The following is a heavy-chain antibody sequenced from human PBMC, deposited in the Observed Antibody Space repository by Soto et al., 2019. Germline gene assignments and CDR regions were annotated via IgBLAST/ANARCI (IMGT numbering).Heavy chain of an antibody. CDR2: INPHGGST. CDR3: ARSSGGNFGIIIEGSNWFDP. D-gene: IGHD3-3*01. V-gene: IGHV1-46*01. J-gene: IGHJ5*02. CDR1: GDTFTSYY. Sequence: QVRLVQSGAEVRRPGASVKVSCKAPGDTFTSYYLNWVRQDPGQGLEWMGLINPHGGSTKYAQKFQGRVTMNRDTSRSTVYMELRSLRADDTAIYYCARSSGGNFGIIIEGSNWFDPWGQGTLVTVSS.